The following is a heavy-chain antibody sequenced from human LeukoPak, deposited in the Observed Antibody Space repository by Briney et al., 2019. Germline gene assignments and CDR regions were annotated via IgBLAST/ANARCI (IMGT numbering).Heavy chain of an antibody. V-gene: IGHV1-69*06. D-gene: IGHD6-19*01. J-gene: IGHJ4*02. CDR2: IIPIFGTA. CDR1: GGTFSSYA. CDR3: ARVPIAVAGIGDY. Sequence: WASVEVSCKASGGTFSSYAISWVRQAPGQGLEWMGGIIPIFGTANYAQKFQGRVTITADKSTSTAYMELSSLRSEDTAVYYCARVPIAVAGIGDYWGQGTLVTASS.